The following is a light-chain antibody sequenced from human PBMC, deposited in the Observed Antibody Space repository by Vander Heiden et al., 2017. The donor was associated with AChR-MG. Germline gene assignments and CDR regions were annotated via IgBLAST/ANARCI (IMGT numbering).Light chain of an antibody. Sequence: QSALTQPPSASGSPGPSVTISCTGTSSDVGAYSFVFWYQHHPGKVHKLLVYEVSKVPPGVPDRFSGSKSGNTASLTVSGLQAEDEADYYCSSCAGSKSVFGGGTKLTVL. CDR2: EVS. J-gene: IGLJ2*01. CDR1: SSDVGAYSF. CDR3: SSCAGSKSV. V-gene: IGLV2-8*01.